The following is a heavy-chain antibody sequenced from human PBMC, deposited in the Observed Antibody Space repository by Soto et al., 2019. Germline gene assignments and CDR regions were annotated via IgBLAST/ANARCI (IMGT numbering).Heavy chain of an antibody. Sequence: GGSLRLSCAASGFTFSSYAMHWVRQAPGKGLEWVAVISYDGSNKYYADSVKGRFTISRDNSKNTLYLQMNSLRAEDTAVYYCAREGYQLPSFPYYYYGMD. CDR1: GFTFSSYA. V-gene: IGHV3-30-3*01. D-gene: IGHD2-2*01. CDR2: ISYDGSNK. CDR3: AREGYQLPSFPYYYYGMD. J-gene: IGHJ6*01.